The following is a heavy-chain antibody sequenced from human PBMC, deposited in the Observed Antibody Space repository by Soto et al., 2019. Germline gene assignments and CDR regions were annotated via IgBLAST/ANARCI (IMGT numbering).Heavy chain of an antibody. J-gene: IGHJ5*02. CDR2: IIPIFGTA. D-gene: IGHD3-22*01. V-gene: IGHV1-69*01. Sequence: QVQLVQSGAEVKKPGSSVKVSCKASGGTFSSYAISWVRQAPGQGLEWMGGIIPIFGTANYAQKFQGRLTIAADESTSTAYMELSSLRSEDTAVYYCARGPLGMIVRDPFDPWGQGTLVTVSS. CDR1: GGTFSSYA. CDR3: ARGPLGMIVRDPFDP.